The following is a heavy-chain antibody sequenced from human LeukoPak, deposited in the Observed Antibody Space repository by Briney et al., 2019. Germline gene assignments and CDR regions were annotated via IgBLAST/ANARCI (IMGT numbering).Heavy chain of an antibody. CDR2: TTSGGDYI. CDR1: GFTFNTFN. Sequence: QPGGSLRLSCAASGFTFNTFNMNWVRQAPGKGLEWVSSTTSGGDYIYYADSVKGRFTTSRDNAKNSLSLQLNSLRVEDTAVYYCARGHYDVLAASYKWTPDYWGQGTLVTVSS. CDR3: ARGHYDVLAASYKWTPDY. D-gene: IGHD3-9*01. V-gene: IGHV3-21*01. J-gene: IGHJ4*02.